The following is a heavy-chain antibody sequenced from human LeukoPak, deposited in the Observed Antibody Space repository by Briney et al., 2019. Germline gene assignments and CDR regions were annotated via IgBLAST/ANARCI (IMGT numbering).Heavy chain of an antibody. CDR2: MSSDLNVK. CDR3: AREGYYGSGSPPSLYFDY. Sequence: GGSLRLSCAASGFTFRNYVIHWVRQAPGKGLEWVAVMSSDLNVKLYADSVKGRFTISRDNSRSTLYLQMNSLRPEDTAIYYCAREGYYGSGSPPSLYFDYWGQGTLVTVSS. CDR1: GFTFRNYV. V-gene: IGHV3-30-3*01. D-gene: IGHD3-10*01. J-gene: IGHJ4*02.